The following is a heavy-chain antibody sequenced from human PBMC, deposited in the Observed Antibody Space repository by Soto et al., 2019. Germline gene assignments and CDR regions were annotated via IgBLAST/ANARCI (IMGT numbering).Heavy chain of an antibody. J-gene: IGHJ4*02. CDR1: GYSFAGYW. Sequence: ESLTISGKGSGYSFAGYWITWVRQKRGKGLEWMGRIDPSDSQTYYSPSFRGHVTISATKSITTVFLQWSSLRASDTAMYYCARQIYDSDTGPNFQYYFDSWGQGTPVTVSS. CDR3: ARQIYDSDTGPNFQYYFDS. CDR2: IDPSDSQT. V-gene: IGHV5-10-1*01. D-gene: IGHD3-22*01.